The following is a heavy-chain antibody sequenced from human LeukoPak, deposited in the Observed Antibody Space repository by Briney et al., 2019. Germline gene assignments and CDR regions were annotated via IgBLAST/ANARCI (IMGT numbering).Heavy chain of an antibody. D-gene: IGHD2-21*02. J-gene: IGHJ4*02. CDR3: AKEPLSDNLYYFDY. CDR1: GFTFSSYA. CDR2: ISGSGGST. Sequence: GGSLRLSCAASGFTFSSYAMSWVRQAPGKGLEWVSAISGSGGSTCYADSVKGRFTISRDNSKNTLYLQMNSLRAGDTAVYYCAKEPLSDNLYYFDYWGQGTLVTVSS. V-gene: IGHV3-23*01.